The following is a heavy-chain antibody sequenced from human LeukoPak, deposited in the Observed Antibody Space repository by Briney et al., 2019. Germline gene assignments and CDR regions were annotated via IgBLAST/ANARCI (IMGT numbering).Heavy chain of an antibody. D-gene: IGHD6-13*01. J-gene: IGHJ1*01. Sequence: GGSLRLSCAASGFTFSSYGMHWVRQAPGKGLEWVAVISYDGSNKYYADSVKGRFTISRDNSKNTLYLQMNSLRAEDTAVFYCASPAAAGFQHWGQGTLVTVSS. CDR3: ASPAAAGFQH. V-gene: IGHV3-30*03. CDR1: GFTFSSYG. CDR2: ISYDGSNK.